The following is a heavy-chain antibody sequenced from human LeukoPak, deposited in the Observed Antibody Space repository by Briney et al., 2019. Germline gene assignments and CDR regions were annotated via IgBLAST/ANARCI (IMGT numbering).Heavy chain of an antibody. V-gene: IGHV1-2*02. J-gene: IGHJ5*02. CDR3: ARDQGNGYYINWFDP. CDR1: GYTFTGYY. CDR2: INPNNGGT. Sequence: AASVKVSCKASGYTFTGYYMHWVRQAPGQGPEWMGRINPNNGGTKLAQRFQGRVTMTTDTSISTAYMELSKLTSDDTAMYYCARDQGNGYYINWFDPWGQGTLVTVSS. D-gene: IGHD3-22*01.